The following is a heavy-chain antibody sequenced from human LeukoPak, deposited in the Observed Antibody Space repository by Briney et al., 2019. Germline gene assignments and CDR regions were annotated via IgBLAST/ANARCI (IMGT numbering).Heavy chain of an antibody. CDR1: GDSISRYY. Sequence: SETLSLTCTVSGDSISRYYWSWIRQPAGKGLEWIGRIYNGGIITYNPSLKSRVTMSIDTSNNQFSLRLRFVTAADTAVYYCARAWRVYSSGGVVDYWGQGTLVTVSS. CDR3: ARAWRVYSSGGVVDY. J-gene: IGHJ4*02. D-gene: IGHD6-19*01. V-gene: IGHV4-4*07. CDR2: IYNGGII.